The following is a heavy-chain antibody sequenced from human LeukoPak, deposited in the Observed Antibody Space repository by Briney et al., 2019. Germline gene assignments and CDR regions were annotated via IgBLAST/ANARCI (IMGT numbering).Heavy chain of an antibody. CDR1: GFTFTSSA. CDR3: ARYTSGWYESDY. D-gene: IGHD6-19*01. J-gene: IGHJ4*02. CDR2: IVVGSGNT. V-gene: IGHV1-58*02. Sequence: ASVKVSCKASGFTFTSSAMQWVRQARGQRLEWIGWIVVGSGNTNYAQKFQERVTITRDTSINTAYMELSRLRSDDTAVYYCARYTSGWYESDYWGQGTLVTVSS.